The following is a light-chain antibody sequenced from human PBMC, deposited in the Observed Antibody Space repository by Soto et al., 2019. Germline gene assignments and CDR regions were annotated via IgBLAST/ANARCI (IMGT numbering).Light chain of an antibody. J-gene: IGKJ3*01. CDR1: QTVRNNY. CDR3: QQRSSWPFT. V-gene: IGKV3D-20*02. Sequence: EFVLTQSPCTLSLSPGERATLSCRASQTVRNNYLAWYQQKPGQAPRLLIYDASSRATGIPARFSGSGSGTDFTLSISSLEPEDFAVYYCQQRSSWPFTFGPGTKVDIK. CDR2: DAS.